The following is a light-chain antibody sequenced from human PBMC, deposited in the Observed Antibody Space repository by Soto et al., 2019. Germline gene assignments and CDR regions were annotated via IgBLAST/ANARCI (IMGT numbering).Light chain of an antibody. Sequence: DIVLTQSPDSLAVSLGERATINCKSSQSVLYSSNNKNYLAWYQQKPGQPPKLLIYWASTRESGVPDRFSGSSSGSDFTLTICILQAEDVAVYFCQQYYSSPLSFDGGNKVEIK. CDR3: QQYYSSPLS. J-gene: IGKJ4*01. V-gene: IGKV4-1*01. CDR1: QSVLYSSNNKNY. CDR2: WAS.